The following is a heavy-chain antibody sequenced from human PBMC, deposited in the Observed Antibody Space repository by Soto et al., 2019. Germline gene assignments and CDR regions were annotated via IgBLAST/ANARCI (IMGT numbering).Heavy chain of an antibody. Sequence: PGGSLRLSCAASGFTFSSYGMHWVRQAPGKGLEWVAVISYDGSNKYYADSVKGRFTISRDNSKNTLYLQMNSLRAEDTAVYYCAKVVDTAMAVLDYWGQGTLVTVSS. V-gene: IGHV3-30*18. CDR1: GFTFSSYG. J-gene: IGHJ4*02. CDR2: ISYDGSNK. CDR3: AKVVDTAMAVLDY. D-gene: IGHD5-18*01.